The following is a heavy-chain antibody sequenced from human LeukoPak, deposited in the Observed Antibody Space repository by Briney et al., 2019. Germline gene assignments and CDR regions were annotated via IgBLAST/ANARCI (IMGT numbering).Heavy chain of an antibody. CDR3: ARVITFGGVIDNFDY. CDR1: GYTFTSYG. J-gene: IGHJ4*02. V-gene: IGHV1-18*01. Sequence: GASVKVSCKASGYTFTSYGISWVRQAPGQGLEWMGWISAYNGNTNYAQKLQGRVTMTTDTSTSTAYTELRSLRSDDTAVYYCARVITFGGVIDNFDYWGQGTLVTVSS. CDR2: ISAYNGNT. D-gene: IGHD3-16*02.